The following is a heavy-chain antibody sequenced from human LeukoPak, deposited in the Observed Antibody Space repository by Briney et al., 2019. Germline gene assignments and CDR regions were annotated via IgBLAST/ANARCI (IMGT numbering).Heavy chain of an antibody. CDR1: GYSFTNYW. CDR3: ARLRYSGSYYNMDV. V-gene: IGHV5-51*01. Sequence: GESLKISCMGSGYSFTNYWIGGVRPMPGKGLEGVGKSYPGKSDTKYSPSFQRQFTNSADKATNTAYLQWSSLKASDSAMYYCARLRYSGSYYNMDVWGKETTVTVSS. CDR2: SYPGKSDT. J-gene: IGHJ6*03. D-gene: IGHD5-12*01.